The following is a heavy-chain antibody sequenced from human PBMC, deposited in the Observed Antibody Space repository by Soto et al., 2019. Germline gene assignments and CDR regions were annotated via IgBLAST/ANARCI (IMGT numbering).Heavy chain of an antibody. D-gene: IGHD2-2*01. CDR2: INPSGGST. Sequence: QVQLVQSGAEVKKPGASVKVSCKASGYTFTSYYMHWVRQAPGQGLEWMGIINPSGGSTSYAQKFQGRVTMTRDTSTSTVYKELSSLRSEDTAVYYCSRDQGDVVVPAATYYYYMDVWGKGTTVTVSS. CDR1: GYTFTSYY. V-gene: IGHV1-46*03. J-gene: IGHJ6*03. CDR3: SRDQGDVVVPAATYYYYMDV.